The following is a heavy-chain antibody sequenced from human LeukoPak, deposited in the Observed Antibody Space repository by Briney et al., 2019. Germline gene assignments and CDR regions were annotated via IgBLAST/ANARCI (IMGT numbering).Heavy chain of an antibody. CDR2: ISAYNGNT. Sequence: ASVKVSCKASGYTFTSYGISGVRQAPGQGLEWMGWISAYNGNTNYAQKLQGRVTMTTDTSTSTAYMELRSLRSDDTAVYYCARGYSGYDYVLDWFDPWGQGTLVTVSS. V-gene: IGHV1-18*01. D-gene: IGHD5-12*01. CDR3: ARGYSGYDYVLDWFDP. J-gene: IGHJ5*02. CDR1: GYTFTSYG.